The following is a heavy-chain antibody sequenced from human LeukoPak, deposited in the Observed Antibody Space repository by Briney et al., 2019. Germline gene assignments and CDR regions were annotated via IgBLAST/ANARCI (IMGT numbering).Heavy chain of an antibody. CDR1: GGSISSYY. J-gene: IGHJ6*03. CDR3: ARVDFWDHYYYMDV. D-gene: IGHD3-16*01. V-gene: IGHV4-59*01. Sequence: SETLSLTCTVSGGSISSYYWSWIRQPPGKGLEWIGYIYYSGSTNYNPSLKSRVTISVDTSKNQSSLKLSSVTAADTAVYYCARVDFWDHYYYMDVWGKGTTVTVSS. CDR2: IYYSGST.